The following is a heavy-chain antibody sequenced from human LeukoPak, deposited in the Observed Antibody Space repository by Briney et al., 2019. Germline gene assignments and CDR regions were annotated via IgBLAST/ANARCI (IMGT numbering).Heavy chain of an antibody. J-gene: IGHJ4*02. D-gene: IGHD5-18*01. Sequence: GGSLTLSCAPSGYTLRINYMSWLRQARGGGVEGVSVIYSGGSRYYADSVKGRFTISRDNFKNTLYLQMNSLRAEDTAVYYCARSTIELELRFDYWGQGTLVTVSS. CDR1: GYTLRINY. CDR3: ARSTIELELRFDY. V-gene: IGHV3-53*01. CDR2: IYSGGSR.